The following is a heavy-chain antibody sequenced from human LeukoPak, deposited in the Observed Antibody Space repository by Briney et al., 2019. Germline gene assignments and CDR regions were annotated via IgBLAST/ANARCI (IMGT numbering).Heavy chain of an antibody. Sequence: PGGSLRLSCAASGFTFSSYEMNWVRQAPGKGLEWVSYISSTGSTIYYADSVKGRFTISRDNAKNSLYLQMNSLRAEDTAVYYCARVVGSGYRSSWYSPPVDYYFDFMDVWGKGTTVTISS. J-gene: IGHJ6*03. CDR2: ISSTGSTI. CDR1: GFTFSSYE. V-gene: IGHV3-48*03. D-gene: IGHD6-13*01. CDR3: ARVVGSGYRSSWYSPPVDYYFDFMDV.